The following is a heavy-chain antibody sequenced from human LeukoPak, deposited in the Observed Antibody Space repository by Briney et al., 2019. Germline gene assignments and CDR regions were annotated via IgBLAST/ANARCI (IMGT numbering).Heavy chain of an antibody. CDR1: GGSFSGYY. CDR3: ARGLNGMRDY. CDR2: INRSGGT. V-gene: IGHV4-34*01. J-gene: IGHJ4*02. D-gene: IGHD2-8*01. Sequence: SETLSLTCAVYGGSFSGYYWSWIRQPPGKGLEWIGEINRSGGTNYNPSLKSRVTISVDTSKNQFSLKLSSVTAADTAVYYCARGLNGMRDYWGQGTLVTVSS.